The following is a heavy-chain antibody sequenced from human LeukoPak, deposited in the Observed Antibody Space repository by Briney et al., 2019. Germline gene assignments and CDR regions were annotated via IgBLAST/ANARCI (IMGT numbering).Heavy chain of an antibody. V-gene: IGHV4-34*01. CDR2: ISHSGST. D-gene: IGHD2-2*02. Sequence: PSETLSLTCAVYGGSFSGYYWSWTRQPPGKGLEWIGEISHSGSTNYNPSLKSRVTISVDTSKNQFSLKLSSVTAADTAVYYCANLYYCSGTSCYKDYWGQGTLVTVSS. CDR3: ANLYYCSGTSCYKDY. CDR1: GGSFSGYY. J-gene: IGHJ4*02.